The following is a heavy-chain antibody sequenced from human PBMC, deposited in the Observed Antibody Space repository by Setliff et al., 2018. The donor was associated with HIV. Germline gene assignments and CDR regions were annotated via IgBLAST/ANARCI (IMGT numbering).Heavy chain of an antibody. Sequence: SETLSLTCTVSGGSISIISYYWGWIRQPPGKGLEYIGSIYYSGSTYYNPSLKSRVTISVDTSKNQFSLNLSSVTAADTAVYYCARETRSSFAMDDASDIWGQGTMVTVSS. CDR1: GGSISIISYY. V-gene: IGHV4-39*07. CDR2: IYYSGST. CDR3: ARETRSSFAMDDASDI. D-gene: IGHD2-2*01. J-gene: IGHJ3*02.